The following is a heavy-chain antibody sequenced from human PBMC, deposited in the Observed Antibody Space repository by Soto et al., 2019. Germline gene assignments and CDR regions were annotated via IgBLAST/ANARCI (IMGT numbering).Heavy chain of an antibody. Sequence: QMQLVQSGAEVKKPGASVKVSCKASGYTFTRHYIHWVRQAPGQGLEWKGIINSSGGHTYYAQKFQVRVTLISDTSTSTVYMELSSLRSEDTAVYYCTSDLLAAGSDALDIWGQGTMVPVSS. J-gene: IGHJ3*02. D-gene: IGHD6-13*01. CDR3: TSDLLAAGSDALDI. V-gene: IGHV1-46*01. CDR2: INSSGGHT. CDR1: GYTFTRHY.